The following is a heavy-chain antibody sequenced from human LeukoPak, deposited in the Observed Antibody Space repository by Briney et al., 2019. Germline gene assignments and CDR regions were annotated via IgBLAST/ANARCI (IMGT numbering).Heavy chain of an antibody. J-gene: IGHJ6*02. Sequence: GGSLRLSCAASGFTFSSDEMNWVRQAPGKGLEWVSYTSSSGYPIYYADSVKGRFTSSRDNAKNSLYLQMNSLRTEDTAVYYCARVLWHPCGMDVWGQGTTVTVS. CDR3: ARVLWHPCGMDV. V-gene: IGHV3-48*03. CDR2: TSSSGYPI. D-gene: IGHD3-10*01. CDR1: GFTFSSDE.